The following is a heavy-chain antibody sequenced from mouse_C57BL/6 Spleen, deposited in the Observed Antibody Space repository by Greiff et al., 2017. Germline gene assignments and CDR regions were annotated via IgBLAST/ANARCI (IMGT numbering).Heavy chain of an antibody. CDR3: ARSHDY. J-gene: IGHJ2*01. CDR2: INPSSGYT. V-gene: IGHV1-7*01. CDR1: GYTFTSYW. Sequence: VQLQQSGAELAKPGASVKLSCKASGYTFTSYWMHWVKQRPGQGLEWIGYINPSSGYTKYNQKFKDKATLNADKSSSTAYMQLSSLTYEDSAVYYCARSHDYWGQGTTRTVSS.